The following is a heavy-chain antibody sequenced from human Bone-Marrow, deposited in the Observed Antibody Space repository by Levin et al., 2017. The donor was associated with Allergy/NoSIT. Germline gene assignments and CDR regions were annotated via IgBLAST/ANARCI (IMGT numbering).Heavy chain of an antibody. CDR3: ARIPDTTSEFDY. D-gene: IGHD5-18*01. Sequence: ASETLSLTCTVSGGSIRSGGYYWSWIRQHPGKGLEWIGYIYDSGSTSYTPSLESRVAISVDTSKNQFYLKLTSLTAADTAVYYCARIPDTTSEFDYWGQGTLVTVSS. J-gene: IGHJ4*02. V-gene: IGHV4-31*03. CDR1: GGSIRSGGYY. CDR2: IYDSGST.